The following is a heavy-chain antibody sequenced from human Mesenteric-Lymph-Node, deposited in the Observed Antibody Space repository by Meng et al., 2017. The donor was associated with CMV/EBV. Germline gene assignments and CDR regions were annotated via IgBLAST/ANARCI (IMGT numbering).Heavy chain of an antibody. CDR2: ISYDGSNE. D-gene: IGHD3-16*01. Sequence: GGSLRLSCAASGFTFSSFWMSWVRQAPGKGLEWVAVISYDGSNEYYADSVKGRFTISRDNAKNTLYLQMNSLRAEDTAVYYCARGGDPTDYYYYGMDVWGQGTTVTVSS. CDR1: GFTFSSFW. CDR3: ARGGDPTDYYYYGMDV. V-gene: IGHV3-30-3*01. J-gene: IGHJ6*02.